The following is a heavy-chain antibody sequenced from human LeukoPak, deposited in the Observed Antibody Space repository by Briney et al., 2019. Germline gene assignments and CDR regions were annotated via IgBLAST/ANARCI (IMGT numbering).Heavy chain of an antibody. D-gene: IGHD3-22*01. V-gene: IGHV4-59*01. CDR1: GGSISSYY. CDR3: ARHFRLYDSSGYFYY. J-gene: IGHJ4*02. CDR2: IYYSGST. Sequence: SETLSLTCTVSGGSISSYYWSWIRQPPGKGLEWIGYIYYSGSTNYNPSLKSRVTISVDTSKNQFSLKLSSVTAADTAVYYCARHFRLYDSSGYFYYWGQGTLVTVSS.